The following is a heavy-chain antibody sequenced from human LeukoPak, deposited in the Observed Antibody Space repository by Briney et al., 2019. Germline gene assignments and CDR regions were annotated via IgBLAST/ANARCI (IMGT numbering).Heavy chain of an antibody. V-gene: IGHV3-23*01. D-gene: IGHD2-8*02. J-gene: IGHJ4*02. CDR1: GFTFSSYA. Sequence: GGSLRLSCAASGFTFSSYAMTWGRQPPGKGLEWVSSIFPSGGERHYADSVRRRFNISRDNSKSTLSLQMNSLRAEDTAIYDCATYRQVLLPFESWGQGTLVTVSS. CDR3: ATYRQVLLPFES. CDR2: IFPSGGER.